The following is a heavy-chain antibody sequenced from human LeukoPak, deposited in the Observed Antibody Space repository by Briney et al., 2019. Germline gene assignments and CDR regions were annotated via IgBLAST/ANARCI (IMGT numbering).Heavy chain of an antibody. CDR1: GGSISGYY. J-gene: IGHJ4*02. Sequence: PSETLSLTCTVSGGSISGYYWSWIRQPPGKGLEWIAYIHYSGSTNYNPPLKSRLTISVGTSKNQLSLKLNSMTDADTAVYYCARHGQNDGYPLDYWGQGTLVSVSS. CDR3: ARHGQNDGYPLDY. CDR2: IHYSGST. D-gene: IGHD5-24*01. V-gene: IGHV4-59*08.